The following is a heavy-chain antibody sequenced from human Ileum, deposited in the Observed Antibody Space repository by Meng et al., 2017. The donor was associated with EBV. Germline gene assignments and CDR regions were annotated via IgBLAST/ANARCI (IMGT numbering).Heavy chain of an antibody. J-gene: IGHJ4*02. D-gene: IGHD6-19*01. Sequence: QGQVVGAGPGLVKPSGTLSLTCAVSGGSISSSNWWSWVRQPPGKGLEWIGEIYHSGSTNYNPSLKSRVTMSVDKSKNQFSLNLSSVTAADTAVYYCARVGQWLPIDYWGQGTLVTVSS. V-gene: IGHV4-4*02. CDR1: GGSISSSNW. CDR2: IYHSGST. CDR3: ARVGQWLPIDY.